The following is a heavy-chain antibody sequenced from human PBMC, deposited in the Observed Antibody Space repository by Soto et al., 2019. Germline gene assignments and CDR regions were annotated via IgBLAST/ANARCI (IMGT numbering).Heavy chain of an antibody. CDR2: IIPIFGTA. D-gene: IGHD6-19*01. J-gene: IGHJ4*02. CDR1: GGTFSSYA. V-gene: IGHV1-69*01. CDR3: ARSPRRAVAGPEAQGPFGY. Sequence: QVQLVQSGAEVKKPGSSVKVSCKASGGTFSSYAISWVRQAPGQGLEWMGGIIPIFGTANYAQKFQGRVTITADESASTAYMELSSLRSEDTAVYYCARSPRRAVAGPEAQGPFGYWGQGTLVTVSS.